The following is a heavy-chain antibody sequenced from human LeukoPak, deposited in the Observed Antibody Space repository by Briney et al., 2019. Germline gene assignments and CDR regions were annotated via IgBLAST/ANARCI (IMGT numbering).Heavy chain of an antibody. J-gene: IGHJ5*02. CDR1: GGSISRHY. Sequence: PSETLSLTCTVSGGSISRHYWSWIRQPPGKGLEWIGYIYHSGSTYYNPSLKSRVTISVDTSKNQFSLKLNSVTAADTAVYYCARHYGPWGQGTLVTVSS. D-gene: IGHD3-10*01. V-gene: IGHV4-59*08. CDR2: IYHSGST. CDR3: ARHYGP.